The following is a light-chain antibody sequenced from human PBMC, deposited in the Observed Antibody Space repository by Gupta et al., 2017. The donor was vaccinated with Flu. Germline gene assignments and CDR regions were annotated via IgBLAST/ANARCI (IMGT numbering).Light chain of an antibody. Sequence: QSVLTQPPPVSGAPGQRVTIPCPGSSSNIGAGYDVPWYQQLPGTAPKVLIYGNRNPPSGAPDRFSGSKSGTSASLAITGLQAEDEADYYCQSYDSSLSGWVFGGGTKLTVL. CDR3: QSYDSSLSGWV. CDR2: GNR. CDR1: SSNIGAGYD. V-gene: IGLV1-40*01. J-gene: IGLJ3*02.